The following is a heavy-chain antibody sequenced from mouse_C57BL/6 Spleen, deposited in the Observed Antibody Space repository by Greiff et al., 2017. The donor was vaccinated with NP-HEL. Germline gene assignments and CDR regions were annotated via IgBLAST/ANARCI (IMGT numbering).Heavy chain of an antibody. J-gene: IGHJ1*03. D-gene: IGHD2-1*01. Sequence: EVQRVESEGGLVQPGSSMKLSCTASGFTFSDYYMAWVRQVPEKGLEWVANINYDGSSTYYLDSLKSRFIISRDNAKNILYLQMSSLKSEDTATYYCARDGVYYGPYWYFDVWGTGTTVTVSS. CDR2: INYDGSST. V-gene: IGHV5-16*01. CDR1: GFTFSDYY. CDR3: ARDGVYYGPYWYFDV.